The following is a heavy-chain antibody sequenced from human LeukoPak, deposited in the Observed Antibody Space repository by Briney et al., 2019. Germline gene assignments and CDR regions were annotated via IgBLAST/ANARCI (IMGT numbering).Heavy chain of an antibody. CDR1: GFTVTSNY. J-gene: IGHJ4*02. CDR2: IYSGGST. Sequence: PGGSLRLSCVVSGFTVTSNYMNWVRQAPGKGLEWVSVIYSGGSTYYADSVKGRFTISRDNSKNTLYLQMNSLKTEDTAVYYCTTGGTVTFDYWGQGTLVTVSS. D-gene: IGHD4-17*01. CDR3: TTGGTVTFDY. V-gene: IGHV3-53*01.